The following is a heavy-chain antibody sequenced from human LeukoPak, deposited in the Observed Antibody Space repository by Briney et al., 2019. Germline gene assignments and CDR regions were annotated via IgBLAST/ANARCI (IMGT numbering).Heavy chain of an antibody. Sequence: GGSLRLSCAASGITFSSYWMNWVRQAPGKGLEWVACIKEDGSEKYYVGSVKGRFTISRDNARHSLFLQMTSLRAEDTAVYYCARNWGHFDFWGQGSLVTVSS. CDR3: ARNWGHFDF. CDR2: IKEDGSEK. V-gene: IGHV3-7*04. J-gene: IGHJ4*02. D-gene: IGHD7-27*01. CDR1: GITFSSYW.